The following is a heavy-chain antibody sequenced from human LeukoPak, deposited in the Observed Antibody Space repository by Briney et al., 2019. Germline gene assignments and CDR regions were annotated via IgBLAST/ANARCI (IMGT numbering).Heavy chain of an antibody. CDR3: ARVNEAARLDY. J-gene: IGHJ4*02. CDR2: IYHSGST. CDR1: GASISSATYY. V-gene: IGHV4-30-2*01. D-gene: IGHD6-6*01. Sequence: PSQTLSLTCTVSGASISSATYYWSWIRQPPGKGLEWIGYIYHSGSTYYNPSLKSRVTISVDRSKNQFSLKLSSVTAADTAVYYCARVNEAARLDYWGQGTLVTVSS.